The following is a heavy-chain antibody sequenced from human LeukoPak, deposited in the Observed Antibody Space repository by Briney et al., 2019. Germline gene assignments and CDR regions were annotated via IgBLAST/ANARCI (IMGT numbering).Heavy chain of an antibody. CDR2: INHSGST. CDR3: ARKLGYYYDSTFDY. Sequence: SETLSLTCAVYGGSFSGYYWSWIRQPPGKGLEWIGEINHSGSTYYNPSLKSRVTISVDTSKNQFSLKLSSVTAADTAVYYCARKLGYYYDSTFDYWGQGTLVTVSS. V-gene: IGHV4-34*01. D-gene: IGHD3-22*01. J-gene: IGHJ4*02. CDR1: GGSFSGYY.